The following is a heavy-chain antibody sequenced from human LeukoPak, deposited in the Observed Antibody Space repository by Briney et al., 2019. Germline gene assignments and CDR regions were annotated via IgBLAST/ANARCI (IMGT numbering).Heavy chain of an antibody. Sequence: GASVKVSCKTSGYAFTNYDINWVRQAPGQGLEWMGWMHPDNGNTGYAQKFQGRVTMTRNTSITTAYMELRSLRSDDTAVYYCARGHGSALDPWGQGTLVTVSS. CDR2: MHPDNGNT. J-gene: IGHJ5*02. D-gene: IGHD3-10*01. CDR1: GYAFTNYD. CDR3: ARGHGSALDP. V-gene: IGHV1-8*01.